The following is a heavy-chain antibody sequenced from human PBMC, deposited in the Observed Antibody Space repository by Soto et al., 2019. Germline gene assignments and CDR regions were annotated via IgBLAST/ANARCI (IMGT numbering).Heavy chain of an antibody. D-gene: IGHD3-10*01. CDR1: GFTFSNYW. CDR2: IIKDGSEK. CDR3: VRDWGGLGF. Sequence: GSLRLSCAASGFTFSNYWMTWVRQAPGKGLERVANIIKDGSEKSYVDSVKGRFTISRDNAKNSLYLDMKSLRVEDTAVYYCVRDWGGLGFWGQGTLVTVSS. J-gene: IGHJ4*02. V-gene: IGHV3-7*03.